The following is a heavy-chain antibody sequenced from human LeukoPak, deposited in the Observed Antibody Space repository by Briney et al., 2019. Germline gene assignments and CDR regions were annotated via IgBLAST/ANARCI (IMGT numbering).Heavy chain of an antibody. CDR2: IYSGGST. V-gene: IGHV3-66*01. Sequence: GGSLRLSCAASGFTVSSNYMSWVRQAPGKGLEWVSVIYSGGSTYYADSVKGRFTISRDNSKNTLYLQMNSLRAEDTAVYYCARGGYDILTGYKEFNWFDPWGQGTLVTVSS. CDR3: ARGGYDILTGYKEFNWFDP. CDR1: GFTVSSNY. D-gene: IGHD3-9*01. J-gene: IGHJ5*02.